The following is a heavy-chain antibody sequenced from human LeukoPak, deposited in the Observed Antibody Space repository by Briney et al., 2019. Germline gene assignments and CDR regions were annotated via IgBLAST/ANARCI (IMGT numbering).Heavy chain of an antibody. J-gene: IGHJ4*02. V-gene: IGHV1-18*01. CDR3: ARDLIRGVFGY. CDR1: GYTFTNYG. CDR2: ISPYNGNT. D-gene: IGHD3-10*01. Sequence: ASVKVSCKASGYTFTNYGISWVRQAPGQGLEWMGWISPYNGNTNYVQGLQDRVTLTTDTSTNTAYMELRSLRSDDTAVYYCARDLIRGVFGYWGQGTLVTVSS.